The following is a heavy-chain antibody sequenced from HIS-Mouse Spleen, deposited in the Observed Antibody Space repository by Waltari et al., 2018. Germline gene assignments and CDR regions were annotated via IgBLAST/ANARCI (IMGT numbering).Heavy chain of an antibody. J-gene: IGHJ4*02. Sequence: QVQLVESGGGVVQPGRSLRLSGSASGVTFSSYGMHWVRQAPGKGLEWVAVISYDGSNKYYADSVKGRFTISRDNSKNTLYLQMNSLRAEDTAVYYCAKDRGSQFDYWGQGTLVTVSS. CDR2: ISYDGSNK. V-gene: IGHV3-30*18. CDR1: GVTFSSYG. CDR3: AKDRGSQFDY. D-gene: IGHD1-26*01.